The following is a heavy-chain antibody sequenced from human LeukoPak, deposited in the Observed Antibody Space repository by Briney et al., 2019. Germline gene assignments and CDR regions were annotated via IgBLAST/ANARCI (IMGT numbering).Heavy chain of an antibody. D-gene: IGHD6-6*01. J-gene: IGHJ4*02. CDR2: IKQDGSEK. CDR1: GFTFSNYW. CDR3: TRLLPSSHHFFDS. V-gene: IGHV3-7*05. Sequence: AGGSLRLSCATSGFTFSNYWMAWVRQAPGKGLEWMGNIKQDGSEKCYVDSVKGRFTISRDNAKNSLYLQMNSLRAEDTAVYYCTRLLPSSHHFFDSWGQGTLVTVSS.